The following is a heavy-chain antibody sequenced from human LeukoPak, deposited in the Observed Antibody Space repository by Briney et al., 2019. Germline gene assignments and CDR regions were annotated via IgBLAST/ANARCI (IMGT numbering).Heavy chain of an antibody. D-gene: IGHD3-10*01. Sequence: SETLSLTCTVSGYSISSGYYWGWIRQPPGKGLEWIGYIYYSGSTNYNPSLKSRVTISVDTSKNQFSLKLSSVTAADTAIYYCARDAKYYYGSRTYFFFEYWGQGTLLSVSS. CDR1: GYSISSGYY. J-gene: IGHJ4*02. CDR2: IYYSGST. CDR3: ARDAKYYYGSRTYFFFEY. V-gene: IGHV4-38-2*02.